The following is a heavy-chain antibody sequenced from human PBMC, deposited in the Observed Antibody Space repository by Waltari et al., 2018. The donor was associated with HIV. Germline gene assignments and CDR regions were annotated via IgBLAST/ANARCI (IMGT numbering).Heavy chain of an antibody. CDR3: AGRRAAMGTGDFNY. J-gene: IGHJ4*02. CDR2: IIPIFGTA. V-gene: IGHV1-69*01. CDR1: GGTFSSYA. D-gene: IGHD5-18*01. Sequence: QVQLVQSGAEVKKPGSSVKVSCKASGGTFSSYAISWVRQAPGQGVEWMGGIIPIFGTANYAQKFQGRVTITADESTSTAYMELSSLRSEDTPVYYCAGRRAAMGTGDFNYWGQGTLVTVSS.